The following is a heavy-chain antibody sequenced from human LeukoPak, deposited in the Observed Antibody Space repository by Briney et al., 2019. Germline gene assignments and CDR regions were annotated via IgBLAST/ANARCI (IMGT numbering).Heavy chain of an antibody. CDR2: IYPGDSDT. D-gene: IGHD6-6*01. CDR3: ARQHSRSEAFDF. CDR1: GYSFTSYW. J-gene: IGHJ4*02. V-gene: IGHV5-51*01. Sequence: GESLKISCKGSGYSFTSYWIGWVRQMPGKGLEWMGVIYPGDSDTRYSPSFQGQVIISADKSISTAYLQWSSLTASDTAMYYCARQHSRSEAFDFWGQGTLVTVSS.